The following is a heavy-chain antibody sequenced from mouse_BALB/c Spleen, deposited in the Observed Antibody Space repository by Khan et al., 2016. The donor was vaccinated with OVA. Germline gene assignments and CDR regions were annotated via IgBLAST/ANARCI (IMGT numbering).Heavy chain of an antibody. V-gene: IGHV9-1*02. CDR3: ERGASYWYFDV. J-gene: IGHJ1*01. CDR2: INTSTGEP. Sequence: QIQLVQSGPELKKPGETVKISCKASGYTFTNYGMNWVKQAPGKGLKWMGWINTSTGEPTYTDDFKGRFAFSLETSASTAYLQINNLKNEDMATEFCERGASYWYFDVWGAGTTVTVSS. CDR1: GYTFTNYG.